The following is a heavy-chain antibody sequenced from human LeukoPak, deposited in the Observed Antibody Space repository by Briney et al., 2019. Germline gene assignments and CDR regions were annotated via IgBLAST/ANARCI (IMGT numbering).Heavy chain of an antibody. Sequence: GGSLRLSCAASGFTFSSYEMTWVRQAPGKGLEWVSYISSSGSTIYYADSVKGRFTISRDNAKNSMYLQMNSLRAEDTAVYYCAELGITMIGGVWGKGTTVTISS. CDR1: GFTFSSYE. D-gene: IGHD3-10*02. J-gene: IGHJ6*04. CDR3: AELGITMIGGV. CDR2: ISSSGSTI. V-gene: IGHV3-48*03.